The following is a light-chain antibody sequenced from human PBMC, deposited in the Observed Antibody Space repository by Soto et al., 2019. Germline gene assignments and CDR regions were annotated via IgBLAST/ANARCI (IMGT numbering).Light chain of an antibody. CDR1: QSISSW. CDR3: HQYYSYWT. V-gene: IGKV1-5*03. CDR2: KAS. J-gene: IGKJ1*01. Sequence: DIQMTQSPSTLSASVGDRVTIACRASQSISSWLAWYQQKPGKAPKLLISKASNLESGVPSRFSGSGAGTEFTLTISSLQADYFATYYCHQYYSYWTFGQGTKVEIK.